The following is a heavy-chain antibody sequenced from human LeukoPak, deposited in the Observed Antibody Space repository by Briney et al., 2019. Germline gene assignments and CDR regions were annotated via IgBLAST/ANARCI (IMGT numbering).Heavy chain of an antibody. CDR2: VSGYNGNT. V-gene: IGHV1-18*01. Sequence: ASVKVSFKASGGTFSSYAITWVRQAPGQGLEWMGWVSGYNGNTNYAQELQGRVTMTTDTSTNTAYMKLRSLTSDDTAVYYCARDPPAAGTEFDFWSQGTLVTISS. J-gene: IGHJ4*02. D-gene: IGHD6-13*01. CDR3: ARDPPAAGTEFDF. CDR1: GGTFSSYA.